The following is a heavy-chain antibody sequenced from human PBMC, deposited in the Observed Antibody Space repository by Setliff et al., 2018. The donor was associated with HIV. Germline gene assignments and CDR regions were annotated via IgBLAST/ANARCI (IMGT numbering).Heavy chain of an antibody. V-gene: IGHV4-39*07. CDR3: ARLRGSYDFSNWFDP. CDR2: IYYSGST. J-gene: IGHJ5*02. D-gene: IGHD3-3*01. Sequence: SETLSLTCTVSGGSINTGSYYWGWIRQPPGKGLESIGTIYYSGSTYYKSSLKSRLTISVDTAKNQFSLKLSSVTAADTAVYYCARLRGSYDFSNWFDPWGQGTQVTVSS. CDR1: GGSINTGSYY.